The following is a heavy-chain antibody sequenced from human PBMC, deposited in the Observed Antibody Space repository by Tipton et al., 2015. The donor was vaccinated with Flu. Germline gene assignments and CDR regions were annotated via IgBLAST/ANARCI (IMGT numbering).Heavy chain of an antibody. CDR1: GFTVSSNH. Sequence: GSLRLSCATSGFTVSSNHMSWVRQAPGKRPECVSVIYRGGNTYYADSVKGRFTISRDNSKDTLYLQMNSLRAEDMAVYHCARVGSRLNSYGMDVWGQGTTVTVSS. D-gene: IGHD2-15*01. V-gene: IGHV3-53*01. CDR2: IYRGGNT. CDR3: ARVGSRLNSYGMDV. J-gene: IGHJ6*02.